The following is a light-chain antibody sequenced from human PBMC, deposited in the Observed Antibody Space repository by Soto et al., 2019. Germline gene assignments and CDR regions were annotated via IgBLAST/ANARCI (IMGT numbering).Light chain of an antibody. CDR3: QQLNSYPLWVT. CDR1: QGISSY. J-gene: IGKJ3*01. Sequence: DIQLTQSPSFLSASVGDRVTITCRASQGISSYLAWYQQKPGKAPKLLIYGASTLQSGVPSRFSGSGSGTEFTLTISSLQPEDFATYYCQQLNSYPLWVTFGPGTKVDIK. CDR2: GAS. V-gene: IGKV1-9*01.